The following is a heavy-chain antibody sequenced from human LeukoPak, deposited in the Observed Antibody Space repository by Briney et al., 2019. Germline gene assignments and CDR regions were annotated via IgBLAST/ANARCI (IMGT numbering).Heavy chain of an antibody. CDR2: INHSGST. J-gene: IGHJ4*02. Sequence: SETLSLTCAVYGGSFSGYYWSWIRQPPGKGLEWIGEINHSGSTNYNPSLKSRVTISVDTSKNQFSLKLSSVTAADTAMYYCATITMVRGVTDWGQGTLVTVSS. CDR3: ATITMVRGVTD. CDR1: GGSFSGYY. D-gene: IGHD3-10*01. V-gene: IGHV4-34*01.